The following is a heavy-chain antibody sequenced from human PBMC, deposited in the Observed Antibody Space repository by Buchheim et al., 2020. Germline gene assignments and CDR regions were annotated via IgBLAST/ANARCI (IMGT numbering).Heavy chain of an antibody. CDR1: GGSFSGYY. CDR2: INHSGST. V-gene: IGHV4-34*01. D-gene: IGHD6-13*01. J-gene: IGHJ4*02. Sequence: QVQLQQWGAGLLKPSETLSLTCAVYGGSFSGYYWSWIRQPPGKGLEWIGEINHSGSTNYNPSLKSRVTISVDTSKNQFSLKLSSVTAADTAVYYCASTDGYSSSWSDLDYWGQGTL. CDR3: ASTDGYSSSWSDLDY.